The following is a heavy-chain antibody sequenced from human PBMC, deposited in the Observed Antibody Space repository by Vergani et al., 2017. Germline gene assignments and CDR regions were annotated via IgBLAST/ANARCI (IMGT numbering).Heavy chain of an antibody. CDR3: ARHAAPWEVGARHRAFDI. J-gene: IGHJ3*02. Sequence: VQLVESGGGLVKPGGSLRLSCAASGFTFSSYSMNWVRQAPGKGLEWIGSIYYSGSTYYNPSLKSRVTISVDTTKNQLSLKLSSVTAADTAVYYCARHAAPWEVGARHRAFDIWGQGTMVTVSS. V-gene: IGHV4-59*05. CDR1: GFTFSSYSMN. D-gene: IGHD1-26*01. CDR2: IYYSGST.